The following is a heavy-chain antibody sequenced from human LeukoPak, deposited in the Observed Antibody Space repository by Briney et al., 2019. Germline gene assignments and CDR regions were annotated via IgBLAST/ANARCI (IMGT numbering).Heavy chain of an antibody. J-gene: IGHJ3*02. D-gene: IGHD3-10*01. Sequence: GGSLRLSCAASGFTFSSYSMNWVRQAPGKGLEWVSSISSSSSYIYYADSVKGRFTISRDNAKNSLYLQMNSLRAEDTAVYYCARDRYYYGWGIYVFDIGAKGKMVTVSS. CDR1: GFTFSSYS. V-gene: IGHV3-21*01. CDR3: ARDRYYYGWGIYVFDI. CDR2: ISSSSSYI.